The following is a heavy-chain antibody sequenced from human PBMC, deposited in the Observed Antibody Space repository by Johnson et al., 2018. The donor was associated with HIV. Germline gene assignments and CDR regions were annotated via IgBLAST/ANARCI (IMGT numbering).Heavy chain of an antibody. V-gene: IGHV3-66*01. J-gene: IGHJ3*02. D-gene: IGHD1-26*01. CDR1: GFTVSRNY. Sequence: VESGGGLVQPGGSLRLSCAASGFTVSRNYMTWVRQAPGKGLEWVSVIYGGGNTYYADSLKGRFTISRDNSQNTLYLQMTSLRAEDTAVYHCAREGAWEVRPGAFDIWGQGTTVTVSS. CDR2: IYGGGNT. CDR3: AREGAWEVRPGAFDI.